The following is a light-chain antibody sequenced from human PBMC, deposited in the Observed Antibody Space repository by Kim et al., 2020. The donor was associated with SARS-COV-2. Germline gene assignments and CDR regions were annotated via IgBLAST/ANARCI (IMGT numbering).Light chain of an antibody. CDR3: QAWDSSSYV. J-gene: IGLJ1*01. V-gene: IGLV3-1*01. CDR1: KLGDKY. CDR2: QDN. Sequence: SYELTQPPSVSVSPGQTASITCSGDKLGDKYACWYQQKPGQSPVLVIYQDNKRPSGIPERFSGSNPGNTATLTISGTQAMDEADYYCQAWDSSSYVFGTGTKVTVL.